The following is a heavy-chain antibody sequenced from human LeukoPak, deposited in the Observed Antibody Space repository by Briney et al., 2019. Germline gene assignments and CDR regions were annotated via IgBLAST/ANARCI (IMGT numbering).Heavy chain of an antibody. V-gene: IGHV4-34*01. CDR1: GGSFSGYY. CDR2: INHSGST. Sequence: SETLSLTCAVYGGSFSGYYWSWIRQPPGKGLEWIGEINHSGSTNYNPSLKSRVTISVDTSKNQFSLKLSSVTAADTAVYYCARKGRITMVRGVIYWFDPWGQGTLVTVSS. D-gene: IGHD3-10*01. J-gene: IGHJ5*02. CDR3: ARKGRITMVRGVIYWFDP.